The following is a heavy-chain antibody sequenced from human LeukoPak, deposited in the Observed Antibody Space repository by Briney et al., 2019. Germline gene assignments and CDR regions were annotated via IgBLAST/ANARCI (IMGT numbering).Heavy chain of an antibody. J-gene: IGHJ5*02. CDR1: GGSISSYY. Sequence: SETLSLTCTVSGGSISSYYWSWIRQPAGKGLEWIGRIYTSGSTNYNPSLKSRVTMSVDTSTNQFSLKLSSVTAADTAVYYCARDGYCSSTSCGNWFDPWGQGTLVTVSS. CDR2: IYTSGST. D-gene: IGHD2-2*03. CDR3: ARDGYCSSTSCGNWFDP. V-gene: IGHV4-4*07.